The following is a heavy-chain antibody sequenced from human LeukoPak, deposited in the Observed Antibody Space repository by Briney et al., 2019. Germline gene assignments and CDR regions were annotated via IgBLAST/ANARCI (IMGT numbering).Heavy chain of an antibody. D-gene: IGHD1-1*01. CDR3: AKSGGRNDFNY. V-gene: IGHV3-30*02. J-gene: IGHJ4*02. Sequence: GGSLRHSCAASGFTLNRYVMHWVRLPPGKALDWVAFISSGGSETYYADAVKGRFTISRDNSKNTLFLQMNSLRTEDTGVYYCAKSGGRNDFNYWGQGTLVTVSS. CDR1: GFTLNRYV. CDR2: ISSGGSET.